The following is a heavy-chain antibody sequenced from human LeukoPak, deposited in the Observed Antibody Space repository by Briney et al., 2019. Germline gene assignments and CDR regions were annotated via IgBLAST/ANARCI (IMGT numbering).Heavy chain of an antibody. J-gene: IGHJ4*02. CDR2: IYSGVST. CDR3: AKVGSVVIPATAGGHY. CDR1: GFTVSSNY. D-gene: IGHD2-2*01. Sequence: PGGSLRLSCAASGFTVSSNYMSWVRQAPGKGLEWVSIIYSGVSTYYADSVKGRFTISRDNSKNTLYLQMNSLRAEDTAVYYCAKVGSVVIPATAGGHYWGQGTLVTVSS. V-gene: IGHV3-53*01.